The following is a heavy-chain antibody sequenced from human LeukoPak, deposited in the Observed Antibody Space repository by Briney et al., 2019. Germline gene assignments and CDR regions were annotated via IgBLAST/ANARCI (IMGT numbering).Heavy chain of an antibody. V-gene: IGHV3-23*01. D-gene: IGHD6-13*01. CDR3: TRDREQQPTYDY. CDR1: GFTFNNYA. CDR2: ISGSGGAT. Sequence: GGSLRLSCAASGFTFNNYAMHWVRQAPGKGLEWVSAISGSGGATYYADSVKGRFTISRDNAKDTLYLQMNSLRAEDTAVYYCTRDREQQPTYDYWGQGTLVTVSS. J-gene: IGHJ4*02.